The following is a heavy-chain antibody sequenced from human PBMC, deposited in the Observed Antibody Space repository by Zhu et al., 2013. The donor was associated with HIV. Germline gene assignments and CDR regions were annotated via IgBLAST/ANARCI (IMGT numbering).Heavy chain of an antibody. CDR3: SIVVVAATTKIYYYYGMDV. CDR2: MNPNSGNT. CDR1: GYTFTSYD. V-gene: IGHV1-8*01. D-gene: IGHD2-15*01. J-gene: IGHJ6*02. Sequence: QVQLVQSGAEVKKPGASVKVSCKASGYTFTSYDINWVRQATGQGLEWMGWMNPNSGNTGYAQKFQGRVTMTRNTSISTAYMELSSLRSEDTAVYYCSIVVVAATTKIYYYYGMDVWGQGTTVTVSS.